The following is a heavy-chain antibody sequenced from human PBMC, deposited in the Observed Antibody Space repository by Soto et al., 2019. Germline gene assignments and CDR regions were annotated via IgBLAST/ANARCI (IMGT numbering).Heavy chain of an antibody. J-gene: IGHJ6*03. D-gene: IGHD6-6*01. CDR1: GGSFSGYY. CDR2: INHSGST. Sequence: SETLSLTCAVYGGSFSGYYWSWIRQPPGKGLEWIGEINHSGSTNYNPSLKSRVTISVDTSKNQFSLKLSSVTAADTAVYYCARGAAARYKNKYYYYYMAVWGKGTTVTVSS. CDR3: ARGAAARYKNKYYYYYMAV. V-gene: IGHV4-34*01.